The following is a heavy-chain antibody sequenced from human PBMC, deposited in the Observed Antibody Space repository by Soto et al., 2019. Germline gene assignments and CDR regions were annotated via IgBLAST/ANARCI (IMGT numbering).Heavy chain of an antibody. CDR2: INAGNGNT. Sequence: GASVKVSCKASGYTFTSYAMHWVRQAPGQRLEWMGWINAGNGNTKYSQKFQGRVTITRDTSASTAYMELSSLRSEDTAVYYCAREGSSSSDYYYMDVWAKGTTVTVSS. CDR3: AREGSSSSDYYYMDV. V-gene: IGHV1-3*01. D-gene: IGHD2-2*01. CDR1: GYTFTSYA. J-gene: IGHJ6*03.